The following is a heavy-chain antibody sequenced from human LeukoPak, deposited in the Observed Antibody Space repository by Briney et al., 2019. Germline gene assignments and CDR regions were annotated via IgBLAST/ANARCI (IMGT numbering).Heavy chain of an antibody. V-gene: IGHV3-21*01. CDR2: ISTSSSYI. Sequence: PGGSLRLSCAASGFTFNRYNMNWVRRAPGKGLEWVSSISTSSSYIYYADSVRGRFTISRDNAKNSLYLQMNSRRAEDTAVDSFRRGAVGVSPTPRGWFDPWGKGTLVTVSS. J-gene: IGHJ5*02. CDR1: GFTFNRYN. CDR3: RRGAVGVSPTPRGWFDP. D-gene: IGHD2-15*01.